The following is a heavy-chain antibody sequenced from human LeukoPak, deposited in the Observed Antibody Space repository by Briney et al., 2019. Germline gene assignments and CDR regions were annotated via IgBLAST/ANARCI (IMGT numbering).Heavy chain of an antibody. CDR1: GGTFSSYA. J-gene: IGHJ6*03. CDR3: ARGADIVATEDYYYYYYMDV. D-gene: IGHD5-12*01. Sequence: SVKFSCKASGGTFSSYAISWVRQAPGQGLGWMGRIIPIFGTANYAQKFQGRVTITADKSTSTAYMELSSLRSEDTAVYYCARGADIVATEDYYYYYYMDVWGKGTTVTVSS. CDR2: IIPIFGTA. V-gene: IGHV1-69*06.